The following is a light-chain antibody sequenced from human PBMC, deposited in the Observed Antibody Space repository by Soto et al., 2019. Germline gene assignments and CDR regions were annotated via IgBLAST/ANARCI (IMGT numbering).Light chain of an antibody. V-gene: IGLV1-47*01. CDR2: RNN. J-gene: IGLJ2*01. CDR1: SSNIGSNY. Sequence: QSVLTQPPSASGTPGQRVTISCSGSSSNIGSNYVYWYQQLPGTAPKLLIYRNNQRPSGVPDRFSGSKSGTSASLAISGLRSEDEADYYCHSFDSRLIGLLFGGGTKLTVL. CDR3: HSFDSRLIGLL.